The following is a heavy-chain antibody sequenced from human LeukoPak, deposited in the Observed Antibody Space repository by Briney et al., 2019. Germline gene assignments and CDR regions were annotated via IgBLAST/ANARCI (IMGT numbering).Heavy chain of an antibody. CDR3: ATYTHWVAGDV. CDR2: IDWNGGTT. Sequence: GGSLRLSCAASGFTFDDHGMNWVRQAPGKGLEWVSGIDWNGGTTGHADSVKGRFTISRDNAKNSLFLQMSSLRAEDTAVYYCATYTHWVAGDVWGQGTTVTVSS. CDR1: GFTFDDHG. V-gene: IGHV3-20*04. J-gene: IGHJ6*02. D-gene: IGHD3-16*01.